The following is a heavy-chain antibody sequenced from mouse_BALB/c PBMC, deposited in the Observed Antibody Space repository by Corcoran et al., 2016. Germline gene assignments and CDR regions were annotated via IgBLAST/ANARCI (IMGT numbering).Heavy chain of an antibody. CDR1: GFNIKDTY. D-gene: IGHD1-1*01. CDR2: IDPANGNT. J-gene: IGHJ1*01. V-gene: IGHV14-3*02. CDR3: ARRYYYGRGYFDV. Sequence: EVHLQQSGAELVKPGASVKLTCTASGFNIKDTYMHWVKQRPEQGLEWIGRIDPANGNTKYDPKFQGKATITADTSSNTAYLQLSSLTSEDTAVYYCARRYYYGRGYFDVWGAGTTVTVSS.